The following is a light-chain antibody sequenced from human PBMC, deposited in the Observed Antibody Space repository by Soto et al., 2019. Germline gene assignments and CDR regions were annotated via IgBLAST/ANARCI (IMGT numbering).Light chain of an antibody. Sequence: QSVLTQPPSVSGAPGQRVTISCTGSSSNIGAGYDVHWYQQLPGTAPKLLVYGYNNRPSGVPDRFSVSKSGTSASLTITGLQNEDEADYYCQSYDSSLRAWVFGGGTKVTVL. CDR2: GYN. V-gene: IGLV1-40*01. J-gene: IGLJ2*01. CDR3: QSYDSSLRAWV. CDR1: SSNIGAGYD.